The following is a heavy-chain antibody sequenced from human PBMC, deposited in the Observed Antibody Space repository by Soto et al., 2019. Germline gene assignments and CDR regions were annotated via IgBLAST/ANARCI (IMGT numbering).Heavy chain of an antibody. Sequence: QVQLVQSGAEMKEPGSSVKVSCKTSGGTFSSSAISWLRQAPGQGLEWMGGIIPLFRTPDYAQKFQGRVTIAADDSTSTAYTELSSLRSEDTAVYYCARDNDRLQLGGNYYYILDVWGQGTTITVSS. V-gene: IGHV1-69*12. CDR3: ARDNDRLQLGGNYYYILDV. D-gene: IGHD4-4*01. CDR1: GGTFSSSA. J-gene: IGHJ6*02. CDR2: IIPLFRTP.